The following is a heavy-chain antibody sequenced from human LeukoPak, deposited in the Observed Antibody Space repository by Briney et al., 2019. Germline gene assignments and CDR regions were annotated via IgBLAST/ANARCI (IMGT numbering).Heavy chain of an antibody. Sequence: NPGGSPTLSCAASGFTFSSYSMNWLRQAPGKALEWVSYISSSSSYIYYADPVKGRFPISRDNAKNSLYLQMNGMRAEDTAVYYCARDREVPAAPLYYYYYYGMDVWGQGTTVTVSS. CDR3: ARDREVPAAPLYYYYYYGMDV. V-gene: IGHV3-21*01. J-gene: IGHJ6*02. CDR2: ISSSSSYI. CDR1: GFTFSSYS. D-gene: IGHD2-2*01.